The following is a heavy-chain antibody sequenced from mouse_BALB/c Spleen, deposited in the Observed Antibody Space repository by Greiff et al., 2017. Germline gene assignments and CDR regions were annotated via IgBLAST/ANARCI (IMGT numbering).Heavy chain of an antibody. D-gene: IGHD1-2*01. V-gene: IGHV3-6*02. J-gene: IGHJ2*01. CDR3: ARAHYYGFDY. CDR1: GYSITSGYY. CDR2: ISYDGSN. Sequence: VQLKESGPGLVKPSQSLSLTCSVTGYSITSGYYWNWIRQFPGNKLEWMGYISYDGSNNYNPSLKNRISITRDTSKNQFFLKLNSVTTEDTATYYCARAHYYGFDYWGQGTTLTVSS.